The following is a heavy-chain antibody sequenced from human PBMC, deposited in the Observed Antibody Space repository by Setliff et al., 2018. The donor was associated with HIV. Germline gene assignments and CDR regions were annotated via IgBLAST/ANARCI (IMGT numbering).Heavy chain of an antibody. CDR3: AKVFAFGIDGFDI. V-gene: IGHV3-23*01. D-gene: IGHD3-10*01. J-gene: IGHJ3*02. CDR1: GFTFSNYA. CDR2: VGAVGSPT. Sequence: GESLKISCAASGFTFSNYAMGWVRQGPGKGLEWVSTVGAVGSPTHYAESVRGRFTISKDNSKSTLSLQMNSLRGEDTAVYFCAKVFAFGIDGFDIWGQGTMVTVSS.